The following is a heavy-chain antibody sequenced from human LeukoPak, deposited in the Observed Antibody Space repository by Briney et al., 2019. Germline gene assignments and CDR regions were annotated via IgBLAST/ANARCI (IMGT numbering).Heavy chain of an antibody. CDR2: INHSGST. Sequence: SETLSLTCAVYGGSFSGYYWSWIRQPPGKGLEWIGEINHSGSTNYNPSLKSRVTISVDTSKNQFSLKLSSVTAADTAVYYCARDPSTIFGVVACFDYWGQGTLVTVSS. J-gene: IGHJ4*02. D-gene: IGHD3-3*01. CDR3: ARDPSTIFGVVACFDY. V-gene: IGHV4-34*01. CDR1: GGSFSGYY.